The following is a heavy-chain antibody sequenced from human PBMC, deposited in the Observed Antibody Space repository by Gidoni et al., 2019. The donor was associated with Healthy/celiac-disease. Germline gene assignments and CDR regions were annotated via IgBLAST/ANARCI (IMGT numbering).Heavy chain of an antibody. J-gene: IGHJ4*02. D-gene: IGHD3-16*02. Sequence: EVQLVESGGGLVKPGGSLRLSCAASGFTFSNAWMSWVCQAPGKGLEWVGRIKSKTDGGTTDYAAPVKGRFTISRDDSKNTLYLQMNSLKTEDTAVYYCTTDQVITFGGVIVIEDYWGQGTLVTVSS. CDR2: IKSKTDGGTT. CDR3: TTDQVITFGGVIVIEDY. CDR1: GFTFSNAW. V-gene: IGHV3-15*01.